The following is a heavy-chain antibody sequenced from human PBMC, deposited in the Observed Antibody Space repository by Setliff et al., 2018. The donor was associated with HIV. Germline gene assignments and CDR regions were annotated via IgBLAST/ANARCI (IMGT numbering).Heavy chain of an antibody. D-gene: IGHD3-3*01. V-gene: IGHV4-39*07. CDR1: GGSISSSSYH. J-gene: IGHJ3*02. Sequence: SETLSLTCTVSGGSISSSSYHWGWIRQPPGKGLEWIGSIYYSGSTNYNPSLKSRVTISVDTSKNQFSLKLSSVTAADTAVYYCARRSDFWSEGDAFDIWGQGTMVTVSS. CDR3: ARRSDFWSEGDAFDI. CDR2: IYYSGST.